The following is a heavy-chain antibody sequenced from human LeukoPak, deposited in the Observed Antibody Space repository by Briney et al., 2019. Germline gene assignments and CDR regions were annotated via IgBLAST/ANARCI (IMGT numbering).Heavy chain of an antibody. Sequence: GGSLRLSCAASGFTVSSNYMNWVRQAPGKGLEWVSVIYSGGSTYYADSVKGRFTISRDNSKNTLYLQMNSLRAEDTAVYYCARDPMTEMGEYYFDYWGQGTLVTVSS. J-gene: IGHJ4*02. CDR1: GFTVSSNY. V-gene: IGHV3-53*01. CDR2: IYSGGST. CDR3: ARDPMTEMGEYYFDY. D-gene: IGHD5-24*01.